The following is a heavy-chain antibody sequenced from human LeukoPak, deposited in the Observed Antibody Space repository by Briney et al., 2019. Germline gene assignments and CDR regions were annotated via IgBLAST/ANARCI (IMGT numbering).Heavy chain of an antibody. CDR3: ARGREVVVVVAATGYYYYYMDV. CDR1: GYTFTGYY. CDR2: INPNSGGT. Sequence: ASVKLSCKASGYTFTGYYMHWVRQAPGQGLEWMGWINPNSGGTNYAQKFQGRVTMTRDTSISTAYMQLSRLRSDDTAVYYCARGREVVVVVAATGYYYYYMDVWGKGTTVTVSS. V-gene: IGHV1-2*02. D-gene: IGHD2-15*01. J-gene: IGHJ6*03.